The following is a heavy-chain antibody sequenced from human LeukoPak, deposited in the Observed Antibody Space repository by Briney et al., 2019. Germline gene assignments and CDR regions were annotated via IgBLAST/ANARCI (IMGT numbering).Heavy chain of an antibody. J-gene: IGHJ6*03. CDR2: INHSGST. D-gene: IGHD4-23*01. CDR3: ARVGGNSGVYYYMDV. V-gene: IGHV4-34*01. Sequence: QPSETLSLTCAVYGGSFSGYYWSWTRQPPGKGLEWIGEINHSGSTNYNPSLKSRVTISVDTSKNQFSLKLSSVTAAATAVYYCARVGGNSGVYYYMDVWGKGTTVTVSS. CDR1: GGSFSGYY.